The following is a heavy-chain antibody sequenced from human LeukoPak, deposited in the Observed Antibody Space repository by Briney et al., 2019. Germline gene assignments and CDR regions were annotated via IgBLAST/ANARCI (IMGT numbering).Heavy chain of an antibody. CDR2: ISSSSSYI. J-gene: IGHJ4*02. Sequence: GGYLRLSCAASGFTFSSYWMSSVRQAPGKGLEWVSSISSSSSYIYYADSVKGRFTISRDNAKNSLYLQMNSLRAEDTAVYYCARDRYSGSYTSLDYWGQGTLVTVSS. V-gene: IGHV3-21*01. CDR1: GFTFSSYW. CDR3: ARDRYSGSYTSLDY. D-gene: IGHD1-26*01.